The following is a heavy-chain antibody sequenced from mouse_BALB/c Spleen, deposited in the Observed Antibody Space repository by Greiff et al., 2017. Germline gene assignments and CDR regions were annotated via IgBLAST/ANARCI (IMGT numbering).Heavy chain of an antibody. CDR2: ILPGSGST. CDR3: ARSTMIRFFDY. CDR1: GYTFSSYW. V-gene: IGHV1-9*01. Sequence: QVQLKESGAELMKPGASVKISCKATGYTFSSYWIEWVKQRPGHGLEWIGEILPGSGSTNYNEKFKGKATFTADTSSNTAYMQLSSLTSEDSAVYYCARSTMIRFFDYWGQGTTLTVSS. D-gene: IGHD2-4*01. J-gene: IGHJ2*01.